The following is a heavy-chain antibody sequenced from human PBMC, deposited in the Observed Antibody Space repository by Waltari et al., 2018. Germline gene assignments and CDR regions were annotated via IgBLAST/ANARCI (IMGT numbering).Heavy chain of an antibody. CDR2: LYYSGST. J-gene: IGHJ4*02. CDR1: GGSMTNYY. Sequence: QVQLQESGPGLVKPSETLSLICTVSGGSMTNYYWGWVRQPPGRGLEWIGDLYYSGSTCSAGSTAYNPSLKSRVTISINTPRDQFSLELRSVTAADTAVYYCARRDSFTDFWGQGTLIIVSS. D-gene: IGHD2-21*01. V-gene: IGHV4-59*08. CDR3: ARRDSFTDF.